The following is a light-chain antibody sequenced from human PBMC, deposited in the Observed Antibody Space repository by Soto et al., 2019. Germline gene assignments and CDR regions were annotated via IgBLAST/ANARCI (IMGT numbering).Light chain of an antibody. J-gene: IGKJ5*01. Sequence: EIVLTQSPGTLSLSPGERATLSCRASQSVSSNYLAWYQQKPGQAPRLLMSGASSRATGIPDRFSGSGFGTDFTLTISRLEPEDFAVYYCQQYGSSFTITFGQGTRLEI. CDR3: QQYGSSFTIT. CDR1: QSVSSNY. CDR2: GAS. V-gene: IGKV3-20*01.